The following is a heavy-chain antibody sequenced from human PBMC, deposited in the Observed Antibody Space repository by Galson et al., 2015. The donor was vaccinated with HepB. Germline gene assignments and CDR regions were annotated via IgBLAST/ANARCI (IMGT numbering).Heavy chain of an antibody. CDR3: AKDGPGALWFGEA. V-gene: IGHV3-43*01. Sequence: SLRLSCAASGFTFDDYTMHWVRQAPGKGLEWVSLISWDGGSTYYADSVKGRFTISRDNSKNSLYLQMNSLRTEDTALYYCAKDGPGALWFGEAWGQGTLVTVSS. CDR1: GFTFDDYT. CDR2: ISWDGGST. D-gene: IGHD3-10*01. J-gene: IGHJ5*02.